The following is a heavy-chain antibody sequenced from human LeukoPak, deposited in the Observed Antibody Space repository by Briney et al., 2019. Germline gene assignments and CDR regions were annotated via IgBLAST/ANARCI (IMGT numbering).Heavy chain of an antibody. CDR1: GYTLTGYY. CDR2: INPNSGGT. CDR3: ARAEGDYYYYYMDV. J-gene: IGHJ6*03. V-gene: IGHV1-2*02. D-gene: IGHD3-16*01. Sequence: ASVKVPCKASGYTLTGYYMHWVRQAPGQGLEWMGWINPNSGGTNYAQKFQGRVTMTRDTSISTAYMELSRLRSDDTAVYYCARAEGDYYYYYMDVWGKGTTVTISS.